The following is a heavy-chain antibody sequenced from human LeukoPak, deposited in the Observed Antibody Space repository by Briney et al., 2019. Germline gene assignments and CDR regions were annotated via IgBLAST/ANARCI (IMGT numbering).Heavy chain of an antibody. CDR3: AKEGGYSYGSIDY. Sequence: GGSLRLSCAASGFTFINYAMSWVRQAPGKGLECVSAIGGGGGSAYYADSVKGRFTISRDNSKNTLCLQLNSLRAEDTAVYYCAKEGGYSYGSIDYWGQGTLVTVSS. D-gene: IGHD5-18*01. CDR1: GFTFINYA. V-gene: IGHV3-23*01. J-gene: IGHJ4*02. CDR2: IGGGGGSA.